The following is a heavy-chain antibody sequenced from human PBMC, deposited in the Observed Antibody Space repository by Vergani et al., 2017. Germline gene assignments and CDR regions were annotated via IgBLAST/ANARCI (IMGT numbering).Heavy chain of an antibody. Sequence: QVQLVQSGAEVKKPGSSVKVSCKASGGTFSSYAISWVRQAPGQGLEWMGGIIPIFGTANYAQKFQGIVTITADESTSTAYMELSSLRSEDTAVYYCARLIAVAGDVRGYFDYWGQGTLVTVSS. CDR1: GGTFSSYA. J-gene: IGHJ4*02. D-gene: IGHD6-19*01. CDR3: ARLIAVAGDVRGYFDY. V-gene: IGHV1-69*01. CDR2: IIPIFGTA.